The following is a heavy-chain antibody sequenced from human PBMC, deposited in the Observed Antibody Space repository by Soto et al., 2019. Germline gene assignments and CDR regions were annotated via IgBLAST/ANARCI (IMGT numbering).Heavy chain of an antibody. CDR3: ARGGGGYCSGGSCYSYYYYYGIDV. CDR2: IIPIFGTA. CDR1: GGTFSSYA. Sequence: QVQLVQSGAEVKKPGSSVKVSCKASGGTFSSYAISWVRQAPGQGLEWMGGIIPIFGTANYAQKFQGRVTINADESTSTAYMALSSLRSEDTAVYYCARGGGGYCSGGSCYSYYYYYGIDVWGQGPTVTVS. J-gene: IGHJ6*02. V-gene: IGHV1-69*01. D-gene: IGHD2-15*01.